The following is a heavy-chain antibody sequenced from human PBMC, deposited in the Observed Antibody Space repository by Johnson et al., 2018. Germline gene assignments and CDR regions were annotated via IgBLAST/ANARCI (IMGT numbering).Heavy chain of an antibody. V-gene: IGHV3-9*01. CDR3: VQGNGSGRRAMDV. J-gene: IGHJ6*01. Sequence: VQLVQSGGGLVQPGRSLKLSCAASGFNFGDTAMYWVRQAPGQGPEWVSGLRWNSGSIGYADSVEGSFTISRDNAKNSLHLQMNNLRPADTALYYCVQGNGSGRRAMDVWSQGTTVTVSS. CDR2: LRWNSGSI. D-gene: IGHD3-10*01. CDR1: GFNFGDTA.